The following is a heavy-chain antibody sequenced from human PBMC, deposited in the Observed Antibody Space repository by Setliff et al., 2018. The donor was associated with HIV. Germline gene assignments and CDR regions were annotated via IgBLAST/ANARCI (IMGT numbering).Heavy chain of an antibody. Sequence: SETLSLTCAVSGYSISSGYYWGWIRQPPGKGLEWIGTIYHSRSTYYNPSLKSRVTISVDTSKNQFSLRLSSVTAADSAVYYCARRRETIVVVIGIPNWYFDLWGRGTLVTVSS. CDR3: ARRRETIVVVIGIPNWYFDL. CDR2: IYHSRST. D-gene: IGHD2-21*01. V-gene: IGHV4-38-2*01. CDR1: GYSISSGYY. J-gene: IGHJ2*01.